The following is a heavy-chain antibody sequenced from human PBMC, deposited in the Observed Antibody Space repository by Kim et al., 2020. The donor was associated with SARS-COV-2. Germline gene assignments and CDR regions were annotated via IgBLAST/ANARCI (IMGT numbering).Heavy chain of an antibody. D-gene: IGHD3-22*01. CDR2: IYHSGST. CDR1: GGSISSSNW. Sequence: SETLSLTCAVSGGSISSSNWWSWVRQPPGKGLEWIGEIYHSGSTNYNPSLKSRVTISVDKSKNQFSLKLSSVTAADTAVYYCASRGWDYYDSSGYYSPLGGFDPCGQGTLVTVSS. CDR3: ASRGWDYYDSSGYYSPLGGFDP. V-gene: IGHV4-4*02. J-gene: IGHJ5*02.